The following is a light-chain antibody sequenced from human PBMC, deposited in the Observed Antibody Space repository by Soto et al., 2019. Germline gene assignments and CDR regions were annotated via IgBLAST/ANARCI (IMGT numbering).Light chain of an antibody. J-gene: IGKJ1*01. CDR1: QSISSY. CDR3: QQSYSTLWT. CDR2: AAS. Sequence: DIQMTQSPSSLSASVGDRVTITCRASQSISSYLNWYQQKPGKAPKLLIYAASSLQSGVPSRFSGSGSGTDFTRTISSLQPEDFATYYCQQSYSTLWTFGQGTQVEIK. V-gene: IGKV1-39*01.